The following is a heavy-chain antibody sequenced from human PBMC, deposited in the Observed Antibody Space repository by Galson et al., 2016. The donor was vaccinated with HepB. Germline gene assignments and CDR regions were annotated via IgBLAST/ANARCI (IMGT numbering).Heavy chain of an antibody. Sequence: SLRLSCAASGFTVISNYMTWVRQAPGKGLEWVSVVYSGGSTYYADSVKGRFALPRDNSKNTLYLQMNSLRAEDTAIYYCARDAGYYGTDVWGQGTTVTVSS. CDR3: ARDAGYYGTDV. J-gene: IGHJ6*02. CDR1: GFTVISNY. CDR2: VYSGGST. V-gene: IGHV3-53*01.